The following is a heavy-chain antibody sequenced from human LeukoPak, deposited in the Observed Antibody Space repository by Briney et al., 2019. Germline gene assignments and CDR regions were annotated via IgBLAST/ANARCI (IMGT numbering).Heavy chain of an antibody. Sequence: GGSLKLSCAASGFTFSSYEMNWVRQAPGKGLEWVSYISSSGGTIYYADSVKGRFTISRDNSKNTLYLQMNSLRPEDTAVYYCAKGGASVTRYVDYWGQGTLVTVSS. CDR1: GFTFSSYE. D-gene: IGHD4-17*01. V-gene: IGHV3-48*03. J-gene: IGHJ4*02. CDR3: AKGGASVTRYVDY. CDR2: ISSSGGTI.